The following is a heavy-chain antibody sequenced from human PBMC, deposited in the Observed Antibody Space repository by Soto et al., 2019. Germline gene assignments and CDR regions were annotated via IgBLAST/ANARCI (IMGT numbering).Heavy chain of an antibody. D-gene: IGHD2-15*01. CDR1: GGTFSSYA. CDR3: ARDGGYYSGGSCYSLFVWFDP. Sequence: QVQLVQSGAEVKKPGSSVKVSCKASGGTFSSYAISWVRQAPGQGLEWMGGIIPIFGTANYAQKFQGRVTITADESTSTAYMELSSLRSEDTAVYYCARDGGYYSGGSCYSLFVWFDPWGQGTLVTVSS. CDR2: IIPIFGTA. V-gene: IGHV1-69*01. J-gene: IGHJ5*02.